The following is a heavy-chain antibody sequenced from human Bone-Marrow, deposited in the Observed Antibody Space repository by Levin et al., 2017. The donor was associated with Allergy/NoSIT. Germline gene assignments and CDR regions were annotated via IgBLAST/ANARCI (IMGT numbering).Heavy chain of an antibody. CDR3: AREYSKGRAIWFDP. V-gene: IGHV4-30-2*01. D-gene: IGHD5-12*01. Sequence: SETLSLTCAIPGASISSGGYSWSWIRQTPGQGLEWIGHIYYSGSTYYNPSLKSRLIISVDRSKNQFSLKLRSVTAADTAVYYCAREYSKGRAIWFDPWGQGTLVSVSS. CDR1: GASISSGGYS. CDR2: IYYSGST. J-gene: IGHJ5*02.